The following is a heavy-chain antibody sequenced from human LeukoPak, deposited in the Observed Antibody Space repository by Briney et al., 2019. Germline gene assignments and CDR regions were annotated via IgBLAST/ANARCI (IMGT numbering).Heavy chain of an antibody. D-gene: IGHD2-2*01. V-gene: IGHV1-46*01. CDR1: GYTFTSYY. CDR3: ARVAGYCSSTSCYWGGYFDY. Sequence: GASVKVSCKASGYTFTSYYMHWVRQAPGQGLEWMGIINPSGGSTSYAQRFQGRVTMTRDTSTSTVYMELSSLRSEDTAVYYCARVAGYCSSTSCYWGGYFDYWGQGTLVTVSP. J-gene: IGHJ4*02. CDR2: INPSGGST.